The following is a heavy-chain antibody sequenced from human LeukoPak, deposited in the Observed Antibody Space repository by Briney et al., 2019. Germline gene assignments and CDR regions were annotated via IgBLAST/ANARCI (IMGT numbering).Heavy chain of an antibody. D-gene: IGHD6-19*01. CDR1: GFTFSSYG. CDR2: IWYDGSNK. J-gene: IGHJ4*02. V-gene: IGHV3-33*06. CDR3: AKDASSGCPYYFDY. Sequence: GGSLRLSCAASGFTFSSYGMHWVRQAPGKGLEWVAVIWYDGSNKYYADSVKGRFTISRDNSKNTLYLQMNSLRAEDTAVYYCAKDASSGCPYYFDYWGQGTLVTVSS.